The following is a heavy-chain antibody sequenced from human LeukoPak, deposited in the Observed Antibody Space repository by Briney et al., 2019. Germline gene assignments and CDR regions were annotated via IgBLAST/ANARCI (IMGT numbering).Heavy chain of an antibody. V-gene: IGHV4-34*01. CDR3: ARGGVVVVPAAKIYFQH. Sequence: SETLSLTCAVYGGSFSGYYWSWIRQPPGKGLDWIGEINHSGSTNYNPSLKSRVTISVDTSKNQFSLKLSSVTAADTAVYYCARGGVVVVPAAKIYFQHWGQGTLVTVSS. CDR1: GGSFSGYY. CDR2: INHSGST. D-gene: IGHD2-2*01. J-gene: IGHJ1*01.